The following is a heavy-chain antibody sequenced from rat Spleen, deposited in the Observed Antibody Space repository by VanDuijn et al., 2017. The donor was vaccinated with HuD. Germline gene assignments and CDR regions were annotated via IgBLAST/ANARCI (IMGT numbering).Heavy chain of an antibody. CDR2: ITHTGDST. CDR3: AVAGYGY. D-gene: IGHD1-7*01. J-gene: IGHJ2*01. Sequence: EVQLVESGGGLVQPGRSLRLSCVASGFTFNNYWMTWIRQAPGKGLEWVAAITHTGDSTYYPDSVKGRFTISRDNAENIVYLQMNSLKCEDTATYYCAVAGYGYWGQGVMVTVSS. V-gene: IGHV5-31*01. CDR1: GFTFNNYW.